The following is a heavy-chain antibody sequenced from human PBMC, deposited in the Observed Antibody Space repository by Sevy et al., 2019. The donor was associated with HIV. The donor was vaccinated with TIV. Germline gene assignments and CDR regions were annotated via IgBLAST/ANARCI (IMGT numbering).Heavy chain of an antibody. Sequence: GGSLRLSCAASGFTFSHHNMNWVRQAPGKGLEWISYISKSGSTTYFADSVRGRFTISRDNAKNSLFLKMHSLTDEDTAVYYCAREENRELGTIPLDSWGRGIQVTVSS. D-gene: IGHD7-27*01. CDR1: GFTFSHHN. CDR3: AREENRELGTIPLDS. J-gene: IGHJ4*02. CDR2: ISKSGSTT. V-gene: IGHV3-48*02.